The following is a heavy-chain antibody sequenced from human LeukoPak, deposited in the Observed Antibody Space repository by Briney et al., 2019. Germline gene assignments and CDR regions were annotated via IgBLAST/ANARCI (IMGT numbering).Heavy chain of an antibody. CDR3: GTWTTVAYYFDY. CDR1: GFTFSTYN. V-gene: IGHV3-21*06. D-gene: IGHD4-17*01. J-gene: IGHJ4*02. Sequence: GGSLRLSCVASGFTFSTYNMNWVRQAPGKGLEWVSSISSSSTYIYYADSVKGRFTISRDNAKNSLYLQMNSLRAEDTAVYYCGTWTTVAYYFDYWGQGTVVTVSS. CDR2: ISSSSTYI.